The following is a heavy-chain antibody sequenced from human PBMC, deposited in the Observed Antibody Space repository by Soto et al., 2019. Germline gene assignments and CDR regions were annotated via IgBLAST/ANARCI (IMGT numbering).Heavy chain of an antibody. J-gene: IGHJ4*02. CDR3: ASVTTVTTLFDY. V-gene: IGHV4-39*01. D-gene: IGHD4-17*01. Sequence: SETLSLTCTVSGGSISSSSYYWGWIRQPPGKGLEWIGSIYYSGSTYYNPSLKSRVTISVDTSKNQFSLKLSSVPAAXXXXYYCASVTTVTTLFDYWGQGTLVTVSS. CDR1: GGSISSSSYY. CDR2: IYYSGST.